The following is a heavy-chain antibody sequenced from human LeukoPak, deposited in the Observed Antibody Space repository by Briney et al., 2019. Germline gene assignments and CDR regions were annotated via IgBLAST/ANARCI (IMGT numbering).Heavy chain of an antibody. V-gene: IGHV4-39*07. J-gene: IGHJ6*02. CDR3: AVSAAAALSSMDV. CDR2: IYYSGST. Sequence: PSETLSLTCTVSGGSISSSSYYWGWIRQPPGKGLEWIGSIYYSGSTYYNPSLKSRVTISVDRSKNQFSLKLSSVTAADTAVYYCAVSAAAALSSMDVWGQGTTVTVSS. D-gene: IGHD6-13*01. CDR1: GGSISSSSYY.